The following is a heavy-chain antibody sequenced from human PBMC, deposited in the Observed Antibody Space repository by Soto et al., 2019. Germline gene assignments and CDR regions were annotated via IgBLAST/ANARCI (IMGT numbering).Heavy chain of an antibody. Sequence: GGSLRLSCAASGFTFSSYGMHWVRQAPGKGLEWVAVIWYDGSKKYYVDSVKGRFTISRDNSKNTLYLQMNSLRVEDTAVYYCARVGYYDSSGFDYWGQRTLVTVSS. CDR3: ARVGYYDSSGFDY. CDR2: IWYDGSKK. D-gene: IGHD3-22*01. J-gene: IGHJ4*02. CDR1: GFTFSSYG. V-gene: IGHV3-33*01.